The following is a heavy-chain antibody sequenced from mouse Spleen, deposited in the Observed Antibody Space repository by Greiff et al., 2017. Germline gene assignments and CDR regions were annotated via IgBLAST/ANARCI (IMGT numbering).Heavy chain of an antibody. CDR1: GYTFTDYY. CDR3: ARETWGSSNFDY. D-gene: IGHD1-1*01. V-gene: IGHV1-26*01. J-gene: IGHJ2*01. Sequence: VQLQQSGPELVKPGASVKISCKASGYTFTDYYMNWVKQSHGKSLEWIGDINPNNGGTSYNQKFKGKATLTVDKSSSTAYMELRSLTSEDSAVYYCARETWGSSNFDYWGQGTTLTVSS. CDR2: INPNNGGT.